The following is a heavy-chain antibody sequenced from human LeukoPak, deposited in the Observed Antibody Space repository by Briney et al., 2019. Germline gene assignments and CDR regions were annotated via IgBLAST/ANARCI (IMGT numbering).Heavy chain of an antibody. CDR3: ARGHHYYDSSAYYY. J-gene: IGHJ4*02. CDR1: GFTFIIYW. CDR2: INSDGSTT. D-gene: IGHD3-22*01. Sequence: TGRSLRLSCAASGFTFIIYWMHWVRHAPGKGLVWVSRINSDGSTTSYAASVKGRFTISRDTAKNTLYLQMNSLRAEDTAVYYCARGHHYYDSSAYYYWGQRTLVTVSS. V-gene: IGHV3-74*01.